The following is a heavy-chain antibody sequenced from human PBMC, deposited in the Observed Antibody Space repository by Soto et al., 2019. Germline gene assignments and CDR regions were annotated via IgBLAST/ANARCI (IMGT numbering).Heavy chain of an antibody. J-gene: IGHJ6*02. Sequence: PSETLSLTCAVYGGSFSGYYWSWIRQPPGKGLEWIGEINHSGSTKYNPSLKSRVTISVDTSKNQISLKLSSVTAADTAVYYCARDKRYSSRWYYYYYGMDVWGQGTTVTVSS. D-gene: IGHD6-13*01. CDR2: INHSGST. CDR3: ARDKRYSSRWYYYYYGMDV. CDR1: GGSFSGYY. V-gene: IGHV4-34*01.